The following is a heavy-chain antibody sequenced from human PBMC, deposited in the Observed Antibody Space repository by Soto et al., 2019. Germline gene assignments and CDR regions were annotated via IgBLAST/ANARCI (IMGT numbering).Heavy chain of an antibody. CDR3: ARSGGLDRDFNY. Sequence: QVQLVQSGAEVKKPGSSVKVSCKASGGTFSSDSFRWVRQAPGQGLEWMGGIIPMFDTPIYAQKFQDRVTTTADESTSTAYMQLSSLTSGDTAVYYCARSGGLDRDFNYWGQGSLVTVSS. J-gene: IGHJ4*02. CDR1: GGTFSSDS. CDR2: IIPMFDTP. D-gene: IGHD2-15*01. V-gene: IGHV1-69*12.